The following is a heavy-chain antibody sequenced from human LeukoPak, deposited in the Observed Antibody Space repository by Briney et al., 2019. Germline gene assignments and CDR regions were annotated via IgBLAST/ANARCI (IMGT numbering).Heavy chain of an antibody. V-gene: IGHV3-69-1*01. CDR2: IDSSSTI. CDR1: GFPFSEYS. J-gene: IGHJ4*02. D-gene: IGHD4-17*01. Sequence: GGSLRLSCAASGFPFSEYSMNWVRQAPGKGLEWVSYIDSSSTIYYADSVKGRFTISRDNAKNSLYLQLNSLRAEDTAVYYCARGPYDYGEYIDYWGQGTLVTVSS. CDR3: ARGPYDYGEYIDY.